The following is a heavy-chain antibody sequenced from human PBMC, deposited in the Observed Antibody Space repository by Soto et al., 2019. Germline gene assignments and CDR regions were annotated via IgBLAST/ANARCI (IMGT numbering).Heavy chain of an antibody. CDR2: ITDNGGST. J-gene: IGHJ4*02. CDR3: AKERATTTAFDY. Sequence: EVQLLESGGGLVQAGGSLRLSCAASGFTFRRDGMRWVRQAPGKGLEWVSLITDNGGSTYYADSVKGRFTISRDNTKNTLFLQINSLRAEDTAVYYCAKERATTTAFDYWGQGALVAVSS. CDR1: GFTFRRDG. V-gene: IGHV3-23*01. D-gene: IGHD4-17*01.